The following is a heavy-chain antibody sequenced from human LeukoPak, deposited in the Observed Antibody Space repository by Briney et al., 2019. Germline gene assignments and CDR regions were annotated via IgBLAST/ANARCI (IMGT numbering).Heavy chain of an antibody. CDR1: GFTFSSYG. CDR3: AKDPNQLPYVQYNWFDP. CDR2: IRCDGSNK. Sequence: GSLRLSCAASGFTFSSYGMHWVRQAPGKGLEWVAFIRCDGSNKYYADSVKGRFTISRDNSKNTLYLQMNSLRAEDTAVYYCAKDPNQLPYVQYNWFDPWGQGTLVTVSS. V-gene: IGHV3-30*02. D-gene: IGHD2-2*01. J-gene: IGHJ5*02.